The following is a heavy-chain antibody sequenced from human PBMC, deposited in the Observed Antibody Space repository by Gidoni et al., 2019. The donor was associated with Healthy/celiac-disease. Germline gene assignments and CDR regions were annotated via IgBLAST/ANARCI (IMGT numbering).Heavy chain of an antibody. V-gene: IGHV3-30-3*01. CDR3: ARARYLEGAFDI. Sequence: QVQLVESGGGVVQPGRSLRLSCAASGFTFSSYAMHWVRQAPGKGLEWVAVISYDGSNKYYADSVKGRFTISRDNSKNTLYLQMNSLRAEDTAVYYCARARYLEGAFDIWGQGTMVTVSS. CDR2: ISYDGSNK. CDR1: GFTFSSYA. J-gene: IGHJ3*02. D-gene: IGHD3-3*01.